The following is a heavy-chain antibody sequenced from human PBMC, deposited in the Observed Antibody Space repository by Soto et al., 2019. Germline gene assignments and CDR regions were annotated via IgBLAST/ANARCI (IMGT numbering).Heavy chain of an antibody. CDR1: GGSISSGGYY. Sequence: QVQLQESGPGLVKPSQTLSLTCTVSGGSISSGGYYWSWIRQHPGKGLEWIGYIYYSGSTYYNPSLKSRVTIPVDTSKNQFSRKLSSVTAADTAVYYCARVLPSSGYYSSGVSFDYWGQGTLVTVSS. J-gene: IGHJ4*02. V-gene: IGHV4-31*03. D-gene: IGHD3-22*01. CDR3: ARVLPSSGYYSSGVSFDY. CDR2: IYYSGST.